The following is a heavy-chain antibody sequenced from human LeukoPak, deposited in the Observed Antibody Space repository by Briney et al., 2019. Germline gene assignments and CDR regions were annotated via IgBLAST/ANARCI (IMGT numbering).Heavy chain of an antibody. CDR3: ARGRGFEVAAAGTVSRYDAFDI. D-gene: IGHD6-13*01. CDR2: MNPNSGNT. CDR1: GYTFTNYD. V-gene: IGHV1-8*01. Sequence: GASVKVSCKASGYTFTNYDITWVRQATGQGLEWMGWMNPNSGNTGYAQKFQGRVTITRNTSISTAYMELSSLRSEDTAVYYCARGRGFEVAAAGTVSRYDAFDIWGQGTMVTVSS. J-gene: IGHJ3*02.